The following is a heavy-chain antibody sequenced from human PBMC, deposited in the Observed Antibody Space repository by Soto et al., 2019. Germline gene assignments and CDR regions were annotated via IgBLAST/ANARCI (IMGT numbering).Heavy chain of an antibody. J-gene: IGHJ1*01. CDR1: GFTFSRYA. V-gene: IGHV3-23*01. CDR2: ISSRGDST. Sequence: GGSLRLSCAASGFTFSRYAMIWVRQAPGKGLEWVSAISSRGDSTYYADSVKGRFTISRDNSKNTLYLQMNSLRPEDTAVYYCVNLLFGTSPYFQHWGQGTLVTVSS. CDR3: VNLLFGTSPYFQH. D-gene: IGHD2-21*02.